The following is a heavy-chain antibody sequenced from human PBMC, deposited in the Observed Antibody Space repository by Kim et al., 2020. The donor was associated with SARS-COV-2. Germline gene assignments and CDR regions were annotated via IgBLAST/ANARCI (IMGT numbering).Heavy chain of an antibody. V-gene: IGHV3-30-3*01. CDR3: ARDVEGYCSSTSCYSDWFDP. D-gene: IGHD2-2*01. CDR2: ISYDGSNK. Sequence: GGSLRLSCAASGFTFSSYAMHWVRQAPGKGLEWVAVISYDGSNKYYADSVKGRFTISRDNSKNTLYLQMNSLRAEDTAVYYCARDVEGYCSSTSCYSDWFDPWGQGTLVTVSS. CDR1: GFTFSSYA. J-gene: IGHJ5*02.